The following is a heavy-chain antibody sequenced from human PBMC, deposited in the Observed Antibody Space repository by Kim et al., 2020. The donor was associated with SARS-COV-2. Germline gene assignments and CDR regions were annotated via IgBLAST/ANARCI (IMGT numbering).Heavy chain of an antibody. V-gene: IGHV1-18*01. CDR2: ISAYNGNT. Sequence: ASVKVSCKASGYTFTSYGISWVRQAPGQGLEWMGWISAYNGNTNYAQKLQGRVTMTTDTPTSTAYMELRSLRSDDTAVYYCARDSFWLGEYYDILTGYSDPWGQGTLVTVSS. J-gene: IGHJ5*02. CDR3: ARDSFWLGEYYDILTGYSDP. D-gene: IGHD3-9*01. CDR1: GYTFTSYG.